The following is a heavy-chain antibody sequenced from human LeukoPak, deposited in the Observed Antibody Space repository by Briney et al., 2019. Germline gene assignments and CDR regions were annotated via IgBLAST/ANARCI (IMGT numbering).Heavy chain of an antibody. D-gene: IGHD1/OR15-1a*01. CDR2: IYTSGST. J-gene: IGHJ4*02. V-gene: IGHV4-4*07. Sequence: SETLSLTCTVSGGSISSYYWSWIRQPAGKGLEWIGRIYTSGSTNYNTSLKSRVTISVDTSKNQFSLKLSSVTAADTAVYYCARHIRNNQEFDCWGQGTLVTVSS. CDR3: ARHIRNNQEFDC. CDR1: GGSISSYY.